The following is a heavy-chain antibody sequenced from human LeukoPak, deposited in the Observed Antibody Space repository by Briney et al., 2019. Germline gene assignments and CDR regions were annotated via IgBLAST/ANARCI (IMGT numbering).Heavy chain of an antibody. D-gene: IGHD1-26*01. V-gene: IGHV1-69*04. J-gene: IGHJ4*02. CDR2: IIPILGIA. CDR3: ARDPIPVGAIPRPVDY. CDR1: GGTFSSYT. Sequence: SVKVSCKASGGTFSSYTISWVRQAPGQGLEWMGRIIPILGIANYAQKFQGRVTITADKSTSTAYMELSSLRSEDTAVYYCARDPIPVGAIPRPVDYWGQGTLVTVSS.